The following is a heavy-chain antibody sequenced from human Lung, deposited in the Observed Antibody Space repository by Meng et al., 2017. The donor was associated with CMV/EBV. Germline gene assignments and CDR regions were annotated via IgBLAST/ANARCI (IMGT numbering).Heavy chain of an antibody. CDR3: ARRGGYCSSTSCYEGASDI. V-gene: IGHV5-51*01. D-gene: IGHD2-2*01. CDR1: AYSFTTYW. Sequence: SXXGSAYSFTTYWIGWVRQMPGKGLEWMGVIYPGDSDTRYSPSFQGQVTISADKSINTAYLQWNSLKASDTAMYYCARRGGYCSSTSCYEGASDIXGQGXMVTVSS. CDR2: IYPGDSDT. J-gene: IGHJ3*02.